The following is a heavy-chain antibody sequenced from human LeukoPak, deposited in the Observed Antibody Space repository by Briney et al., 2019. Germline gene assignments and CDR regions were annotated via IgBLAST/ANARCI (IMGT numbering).Heavy chain of an antibody. Sequence: SQTLSLMCALSGGSISSGGYSWSWLRQPPGRGLEWIGYIYHSESTYYNPSLKSRVTISVDRSKNQFSLKLSSVAAAETAVYYCARAGRFGESKLDYWGQGTLVTVSS. V-gene: IGHV4-30-2*01. J-gene: IGHJ4*02. D-gene: IGHD3-10*01. CDR2: IYHSEST. CDR3: ARAGRFGESKLDY. CDR1: GGSISSGGYS.